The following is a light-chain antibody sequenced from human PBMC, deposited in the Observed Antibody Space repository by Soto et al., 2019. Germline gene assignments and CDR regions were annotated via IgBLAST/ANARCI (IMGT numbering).Light chain of an antibody. CDR3: QQLNSYPRT. J-gene: IGKJ1*01. Sequence: IQLTQSPSSLSASVGDRVTITCRASQGINNYLAWYQQKPGKAPKLLIYAASTLQSGVPSRFSGSGSGTDSNLTVSSLQPEDFATYYCQQLNSYPRTFGQGTQVDIK. CDR1: QGINNY. CDR2: AAS. V-gene: IGKV1-9*01.